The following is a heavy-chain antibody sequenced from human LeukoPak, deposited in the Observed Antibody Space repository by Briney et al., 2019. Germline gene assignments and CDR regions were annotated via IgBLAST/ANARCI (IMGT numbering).Heavy chain of an antibody. Sequence: RPSETLSLTCAVYGGSFSGYYWSWIRQPPGKGLEWIGEINHSGGTNYNPSLKSRVTISVDTSKNQCSLKLSSVTAADTAVYYCARGPRAYCSSTSCYPYYYYYYYMDVWGKGTTVTVSS. CDR2: INHSGGT. J-gene: IGHJ6*03. CDR3: ARGPRAYCSSTSCYPYYYYYYYMDV. D-gene: IGHD2-2*01. CDR1: GGSFSGYY. V-gene: IGHV4-34*01.